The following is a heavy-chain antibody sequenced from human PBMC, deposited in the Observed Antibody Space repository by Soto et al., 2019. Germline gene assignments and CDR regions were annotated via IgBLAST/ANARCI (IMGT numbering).Heavy chain of an antibody. Sequence: GGALRVSCSDSGFTFSRYSMHRIRQSPGKGLESLSRVSGDGVRIYYADPVNGRFIRSRDNSYNMLYLQLSSLRPDVSAVYYCVECRGGSIYYFFDWGQGTLDTVSS. CDR3: VECRGGSIYYFFD. CDR1: GFTFSRYS. D-gene: IGHD3-22*01. V-gene: IGHV3-64D*06. CDR2: VSGDGVRI. J-gene: IGHJ4*02.